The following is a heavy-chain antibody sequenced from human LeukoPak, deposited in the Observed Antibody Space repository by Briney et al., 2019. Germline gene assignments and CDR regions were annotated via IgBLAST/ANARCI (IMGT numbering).Heavy chain of an antibody. Sequence: SETLSLTCTVSGGSISSPSYYWSWIRHPAGKGLEWIGHIYATGSTNYNPPLKSRVTISLGTSKNQFSLRLSSVTAADTAVYYCAREAVVVTTTVHYYFDHWGQGSLVTVSS. D-gene: IGHD2-15*01. V-gene: IGHV4-61*09. J-gene: IGHJ4*02. CDR1: GGSISSPSYY. CDR2: IYATGST. CDR3: AREAVVVTTTVHYYFDH.